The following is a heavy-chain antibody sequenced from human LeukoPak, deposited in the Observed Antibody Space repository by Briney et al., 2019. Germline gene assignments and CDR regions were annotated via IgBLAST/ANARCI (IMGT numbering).Heavy chain of an antibody. Sequence: GASVKVSCKVSGYTLTELSMHWVRQAPGKGLEWMGGLDPEDGETIYAQKFQGRVTMTEDTSTDTAYMELSSLRSEDTAVYYCATDRAFYGAPADAFDIWGQGTMVTVSS. CDR1: GYTLTELS. CDR3: ATDRAFYGAPADAFDI. CDR2: LDPEDGET. J-gene: IGHJ3*02. D-gene: IGHD4-17*01. V-gene: IGHV1-24*01.